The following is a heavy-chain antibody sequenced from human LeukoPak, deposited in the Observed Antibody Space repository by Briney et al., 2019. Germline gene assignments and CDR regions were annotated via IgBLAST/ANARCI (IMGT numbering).Heavy chain of an antibody. V-gene: IGHV3-23*01. CDR3: AKRGVVIRVILVGFHKEAYYFDS. CDR1: GITLSNYG. D-gene: IGHD3-22*01. CDR2: ISDSGGRT. J-gene: IGHJ4*02. Sequence: GGSLRLSCAVSGITLSNYGMSWVRQAPGKGLEWVAGISDSGGRTNYADSVKGRFTISRDNPENTLFLQMNSLRAEDTAVYFCAKRGVVIRVILVGFHKEAYYFDSWGQGALVTVSS.